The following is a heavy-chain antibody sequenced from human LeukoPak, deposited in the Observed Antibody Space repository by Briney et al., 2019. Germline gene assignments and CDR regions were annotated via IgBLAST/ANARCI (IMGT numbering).Heavy chain of an antibody. Sequence: ASVKVSCKASGYTFTGYYMHWVRQAPGQGLEWMGWINPNSGGTNYAQKFQGRVTMTRDTSISTAYMELRSLRSDDTAVYYCAREGYYYDSSGYYYYWGQGTLVTVSS. CDR1: GYTFTGYY. CDR2: INPNSGGT. J-gene: IGHJ4*02. D-gene: IGHD3-22*01. CDR3: AREGYYYDSSGYYYY. V-gene: IGHV1-2*02.